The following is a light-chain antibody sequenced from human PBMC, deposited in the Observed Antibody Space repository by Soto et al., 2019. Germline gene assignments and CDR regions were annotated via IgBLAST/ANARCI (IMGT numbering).Light chain of an antibody. CDR2: EVS. Sequence: QSALTQPPSASGSPGQSVTISCTGSSSDLGGYSYVSWYQQHPGKAPKFMIYEVSKRPSGVPDRFSGSKSGSTASLTVSGLQAEDEADYYCSSYAGSNNVVFGGGTKLTVL. CDR3: SSYAGSNNVV. V-gene: IGLV2-8*01. CDR1: SSDLGGYSY. J-gene: IGLJ2*01.